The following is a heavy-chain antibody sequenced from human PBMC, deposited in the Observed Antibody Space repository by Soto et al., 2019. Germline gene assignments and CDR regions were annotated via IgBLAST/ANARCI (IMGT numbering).Heavy chain of an antibody. Sequence: EVQLLESGGGLVQPGGSLRLSCAASGFTFNTYVMNWVRQAPGKGLEWVSTISYSADKTHYADSVKGRFTISRDNSRDSLFLQMNSLRADAAAVYYCARRAITATTNGGAFDVWGQGTMVNVSS. CDR1: GFTFNTYV. D-gene: IGHD1-7*01. J-gene: IGHJ3*01. CDR3: ARRAITATTNGGAFDV. CDR2: ISYSADKT. V-gene: IGHV3-23*01.